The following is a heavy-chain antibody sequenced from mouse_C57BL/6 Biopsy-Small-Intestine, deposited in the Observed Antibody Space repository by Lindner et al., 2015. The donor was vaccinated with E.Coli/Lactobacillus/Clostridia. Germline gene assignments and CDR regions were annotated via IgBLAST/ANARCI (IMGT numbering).Heavy chain of an antibody. CDR2: INPNNGGT. J-gene: IGHJ2*01. CDR3: ARYELGRNY. CDR1: GYTFTDYN. D-gene: IGHD4-1*01. V-gene: IGHV1-22*01. Sequence: VXLQESGPELVKPGASVKMSCKASGYTFTDYNMHWVKQSHGKSLEWIGYINPNNGGTSYNQKFKGKATLTVNKSSSTAYMELRSLTSEDSAVYYCARYELGRNYWGQGTTLTVSS.